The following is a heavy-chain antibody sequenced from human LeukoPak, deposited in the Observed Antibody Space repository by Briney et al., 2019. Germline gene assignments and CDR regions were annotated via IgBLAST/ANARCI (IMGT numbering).Heavy chain of an antibody. CDR3: AIGGYYDSSGPSPLDY. Sequence: GGALRLSCAAFGFIFDTYGMHWVRQAPGRGLEWVAVIWYDGSKKYFADSVKGRFTISRDNSKSTLYLQMNSLRAEDTAVYYCAIGGYYDSSGPSPLDYWGQGTLVTVSS. V-gene: IGHV3-33*03. CDR2: IWYDGSKK. CDR1: GFIFDTYG. D-gene: IGHD3-22*01. J-gene: IGHJ4*02.